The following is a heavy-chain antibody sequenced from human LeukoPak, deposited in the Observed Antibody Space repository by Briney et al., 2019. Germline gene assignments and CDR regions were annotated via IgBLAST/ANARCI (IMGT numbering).Heavy chain of an antibody. V-gene: IGHV5-51*01. CDR3: ARTYCASGSCSKARFYYGLDV. CDR1: GYIFTTYW. J-gene: IGHJ6*02. D-gene: IGHD2-15*01. CDR2: TYPGNSDT. Sequence: GESPQISSKGSGYIFTTYWIAWVRRMPGKGLVWMGVTYPGNSDTGYSPSFQGQVTISADKSISTAYLQWSSLKASDTAMYFCARTYCASGSCSKARFYYGLDVWGQGTTVTVSS.